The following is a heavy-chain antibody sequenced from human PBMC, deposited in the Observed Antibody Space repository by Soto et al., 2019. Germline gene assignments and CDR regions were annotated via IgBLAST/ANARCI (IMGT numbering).Heavy chain of an antibody. V-gene: IGHV1-8*01. CDR1: GYTFTSYD. J-gene: IGHJ4*02. CDR3: ARGHSYYYGSGIVY. Sequence: GASVKVSCKASGYTFTSYDINWVRQATGQGLEWMGWMNPNSGNTGYAQKFQGRVTMTRNTSISTAYMELSSLRSEDTAVYYCARGHSYYYGSGIVYWGQGTLVTVSS. D-gene: IGHD3-10*01. CDR2: MNPNSGNT.